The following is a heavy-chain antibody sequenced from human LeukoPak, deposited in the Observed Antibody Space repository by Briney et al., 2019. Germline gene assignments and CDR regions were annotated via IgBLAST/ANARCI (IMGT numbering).Heavy chain of an antibody. D-gene: IGHD1-26*01. CDR1: GFTVSSNY. Sequence: GGSLRLSCAASGFTVSSNYMSWVRQAPGKGLEWVSVIYSGGSTYYADSVKGRFTISRDNSKNTLYLQMNSLRAEDTAVYYCAKEDSGSSLDYWGQGTLVTVSS. CDR2: IYSGGST. J-gene: IGHJ4*02. CDR3: AKEDSGSSLDY. V-gene: IGHV3-53*05.